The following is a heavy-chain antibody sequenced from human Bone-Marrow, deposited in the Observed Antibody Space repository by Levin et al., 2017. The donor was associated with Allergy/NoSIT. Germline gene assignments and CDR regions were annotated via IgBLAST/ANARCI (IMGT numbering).Heavy chain of an antibody. V-gene: IGHV3-30-3*01. Sequence: GGSLRLSCAASGFTFSSYAMHWVRQAPGKGLEWVAVISYDGSNKYYADSVKGRFTISRDNSKNTLYLQMNSLRAEDTAVYYCARLSGSYDSSGYYYQVFDYWGQGTLVTVSS. CDR3: ARLSGSYDSSGYYYQVFDY. J-gene: IGHJ4*02. CDR2: ISYDGSNK. CDR1: GFTFSSYA. D-gene: IGHD3-22*01.